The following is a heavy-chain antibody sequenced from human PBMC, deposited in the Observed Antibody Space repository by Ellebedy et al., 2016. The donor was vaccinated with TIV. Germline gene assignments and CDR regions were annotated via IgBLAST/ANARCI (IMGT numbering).Heavy chain of an antibody. J-gene: IGHJ4*02. CDR2: ISGYNGDT. CDR3: ARTKGLYASGK. Sequence: ASVKVSCKTSGGTFSSYAITWVRQAPGQGLEWMGWISGYNGDTNYAQKLQNRVTMTTDTSTSTAYMELRSLRSDDTAVYFCARTKGLYASGKWGQGTLVTVSS. V-gene: IGHV1-18*01. CDR1: GGTFSSYA. D-gene: IGHD3-10*01.